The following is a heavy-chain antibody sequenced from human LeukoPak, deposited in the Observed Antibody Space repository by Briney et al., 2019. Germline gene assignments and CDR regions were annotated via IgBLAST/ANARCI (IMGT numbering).Heavy chain of an antibody. CDR1: GFTFSSYA. Sequence: GGSLRLSCPASGFTFSSYAMHWVRQAPGKGLEYVSAISSNGGTTYYANSVKGRFTVSRDNSKNTLYLQMGSLRAEDMAVYYCARDHPYNGFRSGYFDYWGQGTLVTVSS. J-gene: IGHJ4*02. D-gene: IGHD3-3*01. V-gene: IGHV3-64*01. CDR2: ISSNGGTT. CDR3: ARDHPYNGFRSGYFDY.